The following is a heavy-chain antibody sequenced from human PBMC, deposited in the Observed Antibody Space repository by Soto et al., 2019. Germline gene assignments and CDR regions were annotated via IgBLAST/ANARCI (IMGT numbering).Heavy chain of an antibody. CDR2: ISAYNGNT. D-gene: IGHD4-17*01. Sequence: ASVKVSCKASGYTFTSYGISWVRQAPGQGLEWMGWISAYNGNTNYAQKLQGRVTMTTDTSTSTAYMELRSLRSDGTAVYYCARPYDYGDLDAFDTWGQGTMVTVSS. V-gene: IGHV1-18*01. CDR3: ARPYDYGDLDAFDT. CDR1: GYTFTSYG. J-gene: IGHJ3*02.